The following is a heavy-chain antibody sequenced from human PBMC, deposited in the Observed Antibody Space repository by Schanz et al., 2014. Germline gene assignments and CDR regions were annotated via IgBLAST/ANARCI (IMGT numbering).Heavy chain of an antibody. J-gene: IGHJ6*03. CDR2: ISAQTGDT. D-gene: IGHD1-1*01. Sequence: GASVKVSCQTSGYTFTAYWINLVRQAPGQGLEWIGWISAQTGDTRYAQKRQGRVTMTRDGSSTSALLELRSIRYDETDGDHCARHHVVQTDHDRFFYYL. CDR1: GYTFTAYW. V-gene: IGHV1-18*01. CDR3: ARHHVVQTDHDRFFYYL.